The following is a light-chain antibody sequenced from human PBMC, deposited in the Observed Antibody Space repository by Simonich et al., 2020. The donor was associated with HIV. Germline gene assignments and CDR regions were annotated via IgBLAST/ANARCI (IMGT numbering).Light chain of an antibody. V-gene: IGKV4-1*01. Sequence: DTVMTQSPDSLAVSLGERATINCKSSQSVLYSSNNKSYLARYQQKPGQPPKLLIYWAATRESGVPDRFSGSGSGTDFTLTISSLQAEDVAVYYCQQYYSTPDTFGPGTKVDIK. J-gene: IGKJ3*01. CDR1: QSVLYSSNNKSY. CDR2: WAA. CDR3: QQYYSTPDT.